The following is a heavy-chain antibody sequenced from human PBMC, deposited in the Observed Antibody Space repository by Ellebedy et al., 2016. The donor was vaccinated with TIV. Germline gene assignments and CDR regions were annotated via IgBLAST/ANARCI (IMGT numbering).Heavy chain of an antibody. CDR1: GFTFSSYG. CDR3: AKAEYDDSSGYYYY. Sequence: GESLKISXAASGFTFSSYGMHWVRQAPGKGLEWVANIKQDGSEKYYVDSVKGRFTISRDNAKNSLYLQMNSLRAEDTAVYYCAKAEYDDSSGYYYYWGQGTLVTVSS. CDR2: IKQDGSEK. J-gene: IGHJ4*02. V-gene: IGHV3-7*01. D-gene: IGHD3-22*01.